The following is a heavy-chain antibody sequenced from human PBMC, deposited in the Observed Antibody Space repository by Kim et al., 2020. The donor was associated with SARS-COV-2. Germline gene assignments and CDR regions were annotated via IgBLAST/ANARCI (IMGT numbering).Heavy chain of an antibody. J-gene: IGHJ6*02. D-gene: IGHD1-26*01. CDR3: ARPNRSQKSYYYYGMDV. CDR1: GYSFTSYW. Sequence: GESLKISCKGSGYSFTSYWIGWVRQMPGKGLEWMGIIYPGDSDTRYSPSFQGQVTISADKSISTAYLQWSSLKASDTAMYYCARPNRSQKSYYYYGMDVWGQGTTVTVSS. CDR2: IYPGDSDT. V-gene: IGHV5-51*01.